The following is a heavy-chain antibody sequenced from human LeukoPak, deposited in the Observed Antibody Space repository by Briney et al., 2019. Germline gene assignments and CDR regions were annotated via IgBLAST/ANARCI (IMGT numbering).Heavy chain of an antibody. Sequence: SETLSLTCTVSGGSISSYYWSWIRQPPGKGLERIGYIYYSGSTNYNPSLKRRLTISVDTSQNQFSLKLNSVTAADTAVYYCARLIYCGGGSCYLKNWFDPWGQGALVTVSS. CDR3: ARLIYCGGGSCYLKNWFDP. V-gene: IGHV4-59*08. CDR2: IYYSGST. CDR1: GGSISSYY. D-gene: IGHD2-15*01. J-gene: IGHJ5*02.